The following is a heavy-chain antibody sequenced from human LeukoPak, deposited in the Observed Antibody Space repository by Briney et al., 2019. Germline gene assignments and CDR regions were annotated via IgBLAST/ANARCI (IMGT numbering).Heavy chain of an antibody. CDR2: IWYDGSNK. V-gene: IGHV3-33*01. Sequence: GGSLRLSCAASGFTFSSYGMHWVRQAPGKGLEWVAVIWYDGSNKYYADSVKGRFTISRDNSKNTLYLQMNSLRAEDTAEYYCARDSSRYCSSTSCYGAFDIWGQGTMVTVSS. J-gene: IGHJ3*02. D-gene: IGHD2-2*01. CDR3: ARDSSRYCSSTSCYGAFDI. CDR1: GFTFSSYG.